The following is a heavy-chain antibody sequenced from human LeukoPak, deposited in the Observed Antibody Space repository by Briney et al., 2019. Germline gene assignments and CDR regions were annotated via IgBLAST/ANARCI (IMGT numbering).Heavy chain of an antibody. CDR2: ISGSGGST. J-gene: IGHJ4*02. D-gene: IGHD6-19*01. Sequence: PGGSLRLSCAASGFTFSSYAMSWVRQAPGKGLEWVSAISGSGGSTYYADSVKGRFTISRDNSKNTLYLQMNSLRAEDTAVYYCAKEEVAGTEQVGGLDYWGQGTLVTVSS. CDR1: GFTFSSYA. CDR3: AKEEVAGTEQVGGLDY. V-gene: IGHV3-23*01.